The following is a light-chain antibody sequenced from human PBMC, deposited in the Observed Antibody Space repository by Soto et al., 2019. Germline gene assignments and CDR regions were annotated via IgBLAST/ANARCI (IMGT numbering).Light chain of an antibody. CDR1: QTIFNW. CDR2: DAS. Sequence: DIQMTQSPSTLSASVGDRVTITCRASQTIFNWLAWYQRKPGRAPNLLIYDASSLQRGVPSTFSGSGSGTEFTLTSSSLQPGDFATYYCQQYNSYPWTFGQGTKVEIK. CDR3: QQYNSYPWT. J-gene: IGKJ1*01. V-gene: IGKV1-5*01.